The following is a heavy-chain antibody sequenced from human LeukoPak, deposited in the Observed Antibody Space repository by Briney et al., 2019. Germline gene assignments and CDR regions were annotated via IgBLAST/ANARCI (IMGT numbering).Heavy chain of an antibody. CDR2: IRGSGAST. Sequence: GGSLRLSCAASGFTFTSYAMSWVRQAPGKGLEWLAVIRGSGASTNYADSVKGRFTISRDNSKNTLYLQMNSLRAEDTAFYYCTKDLTVQIWLLGYDSWGQGTLVTVAS. CDR1: GFTFTSYA. CDR3: TKDLTVQIWLLGYDS. V-gene: IGHV3-23*01. D-gene: IGHD3-22*01. J-gene: IGHJ1*01.